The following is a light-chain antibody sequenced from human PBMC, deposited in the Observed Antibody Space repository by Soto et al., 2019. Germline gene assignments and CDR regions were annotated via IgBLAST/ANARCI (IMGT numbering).Light chain of an antibody. V-gene: IGKV1-39*01. J-gene: IGKJ1*01. CDR3: QQSYSAPRT. Sequence: DIQMTQSPSSLSASVGDRVTITCRSSQSISTYLNWYQQRPGKAPNLLIYAASSLHSGVPSRFSGSGSGTDFTLTISSLQPEDFATYYCQQSYSAPRTFVQGTKVEIK. CDR1: QSISTY. CDR2: AAS.